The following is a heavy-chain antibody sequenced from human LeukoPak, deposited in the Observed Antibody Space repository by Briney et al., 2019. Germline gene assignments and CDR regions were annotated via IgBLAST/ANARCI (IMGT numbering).Heavy chain of an antibody. D-gene: IGHD1-20*01. J-gene: IGHJ4*02. Sequence: SATLSLTCPVSGGSISSSSYYWGWIRQPPGKGLEWISSMFHSGSTYYNPSLKSRVTMSVDTSKNQFSLKLSSVTATDTAVYYCARVRYNWNRDFDYWGQGTLVTVSS. CDR3: ARVRYNWNRDFDY. CDR2: MFHSGST. V-gene: IGHV4-39*07. CDR1: GGSISSSSYY.